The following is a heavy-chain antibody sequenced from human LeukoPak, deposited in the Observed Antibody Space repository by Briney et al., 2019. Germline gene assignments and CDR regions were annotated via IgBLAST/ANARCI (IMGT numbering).Heavy chain of an antibody. CDR3: ARDIKSNDDSSGYYWLRRGGEYFQH. CDR2: ISSSSSTI. J-gene: IGHJ1*01. Sequence: GGSLRLSCAASGFTFSSYSMNWVRQAPGKGLEWVSYISSSSSTIYYADSVKGRFTISRDNAKNSLYLQMNSLRAEDTAVYYCARDIKSNDDSSGYYWLRRGGEYFQHWGQGTLVTVSS. CDR1: GFTFSSYS. V-gene: IGHV3-48*04. D-gene: IGHD3-22*01.